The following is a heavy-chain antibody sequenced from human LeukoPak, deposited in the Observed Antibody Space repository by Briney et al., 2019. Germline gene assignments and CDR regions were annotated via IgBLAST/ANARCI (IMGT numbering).Heavy chain of an antibody. CDR1: GGSISFYY. V-gene: IGHV4-59*12. CDR3: ARDGYYYDSSGYGLDY. J-gene: IGHJ4*02. CDR2: IYYSGST. D-gene: IGHD3-22*01. Sequence: SETLSLTCTVSGGSISFYYWSWIRQPPGKGLEWIGYIYYSGSTNYNPSLKSQVTMSVDTSKNQSSLKLSSVTAADTAVYYCARDGYYYDSSGYGLDYWGQGTLVTVSS.